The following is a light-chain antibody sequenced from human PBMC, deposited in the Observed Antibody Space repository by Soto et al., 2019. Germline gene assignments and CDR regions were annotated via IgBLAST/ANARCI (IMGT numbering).Light chain of an antibody. CDR1: QSVTTN. Sequence: VMTQSPGTLSISPVYRSTLSCRASQSVTTNLAWYQQKPGQAPRLLIFGASTRATDIPARFSGSGSGTEFTLTISGLQSEDFAVYYCQQYNTWPPITFRQGTRLETK. CDR2: GAS. CDR3: QQYNTWPPIT. V-gene: IGKV3D-15*01. J-gene: IGKJ5*01.